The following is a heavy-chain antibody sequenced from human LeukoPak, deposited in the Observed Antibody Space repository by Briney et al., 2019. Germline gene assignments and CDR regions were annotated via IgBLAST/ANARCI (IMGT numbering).Heavy chain of an antibody. J-gene: IGHJ4*02. CDR3: ARDRVFDY. CDR2: IYYSGST. CDR1: GGSISSYY. Sequence: PSETLSLTCTVSGGSISSYYWSWLRQPPGKGLEWIGYIYYSGSTNYNPSLKSRVTISVDTSKNQFSLKLSSVTAADTAVYYCARDRVFDYWGQGTLVTVSS. V-gene: IGHV4-59*01.